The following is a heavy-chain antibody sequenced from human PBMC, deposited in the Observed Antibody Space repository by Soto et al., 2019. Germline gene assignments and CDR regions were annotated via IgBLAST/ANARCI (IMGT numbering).Heavy chain of an antibody. J-gene: IGHJ5*02. D-gene: IGHD3-22*01. V-gene: IGHV5-51*01. CDR1: GYSFTSYC. CDR2: IYPGDSDT. CDR3: ARHEYYYDSSGYSPRWFDP. Sequence: PGESLKISCEGSGYSFTSYCIGWVRQMPGKGLEWMGIIYPGDSDTRYSPSFQGQVTISADKSISTAYLQWSSLKASDTAMYYCARHEYYYDSSGYSPRWFDPWGQGTLVTVSS.